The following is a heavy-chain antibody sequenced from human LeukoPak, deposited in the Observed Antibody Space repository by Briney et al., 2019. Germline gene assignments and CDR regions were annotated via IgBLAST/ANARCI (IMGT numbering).Heavy chain of an antibody. CDR1: GGSVSSYY. D-gene: IGHD3-22*01. Sequence: SETLSLTCTVSGGSVSSYYWSWIRQPPGKGLEWIGYIYNSGSTSYNPSLRSRVTISVDTSKNRFSLKLSSVTAADTAVYYCARAGTMIDWDWYFDLWGRGTLVTVSS. CDR2: IYNSGST. J-gene: IGHJ2*01. V-gene: IGHV4-59*02. CDR3: ARAGTMIDWDWYFDL.